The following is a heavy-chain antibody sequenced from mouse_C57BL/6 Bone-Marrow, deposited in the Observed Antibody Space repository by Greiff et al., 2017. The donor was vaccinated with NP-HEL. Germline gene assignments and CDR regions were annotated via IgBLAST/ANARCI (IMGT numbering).Heavy chain of an antibody. CDR3: TPGLRGYFDV. CDR1: GFNIKDDY. J-gene: IGHJ1*03. CDR2: IDPENGDT. Sequence: VQLQQSGAELVRPGASVKLSCTASGFNIKDDYMHWVKQRPEQGREWIGWIDPENGDTEYASKFQGKATITADTSSNTAYLQLSSLTSEDTAVYYCTPGLRGYFDVWGTGTTVTVSS. D-gene: IGHD2-2*01. V-gene: IGHV14-4*01.